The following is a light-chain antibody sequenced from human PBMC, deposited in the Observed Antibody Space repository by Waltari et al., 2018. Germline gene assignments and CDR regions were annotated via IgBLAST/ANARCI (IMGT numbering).Light chain of an antibody. CDR1: QSLVHTDGNTH. V-gene: IGKV2-30*02. J-gene: IGKJ2*01. CDR3: MQGTHWPYT. Sequence: DVVMTQSQLTLPVTLGQPASISCKSSQSLVHTDGNTHLNWFQQRPGQSPRRLIYRVFNRDSGVPDRFSGSGSGTDFTLKISRVEAEDVGVYYCMQGTHWPYTFGQGTKLDIK. CDR2: RVF.